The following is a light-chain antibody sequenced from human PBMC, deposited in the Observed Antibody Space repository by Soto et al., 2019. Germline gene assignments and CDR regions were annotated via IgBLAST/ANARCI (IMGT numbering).Light chain of an antibody. CDR3: QQRSKWPPVL. V-gene: IGKV3-11*01. Sequence: EIVLTQSPATLSLSPGERATLSCRASPSVSNYVAWYQQKPGQAPRLVIYQASNRATGIPARFSGSGSGTGFTLTISSLEPEDFAVYFCQQRSKWPPVLFGPGTKVEIK. CDR1: PSVSNY. J-gene: IGKJ3*01. CDR2: QAS.